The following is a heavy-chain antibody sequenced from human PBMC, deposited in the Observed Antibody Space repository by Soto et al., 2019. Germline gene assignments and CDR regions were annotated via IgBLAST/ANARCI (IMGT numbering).Heavy chain of an antibody. D-gene: IGHD3-3*01. V-gene: IGHV1-18*01. CDR3: ALYREHYKFWSAYSFPDY. CDR2: ISAYNGNT. CDR1: RYTFTSYG. J-gene: IGHJ4*02. Sequence: ASVKVSCKASRYTFTSYGISWVRQAPGQGLEWMGWISAYNGNTNYAQKLQGRVTMTTDTSTSTAYMELRSLSCDDTAVNYCALYREHYKFWSAYSFPDYWGQGTLVTVSS.